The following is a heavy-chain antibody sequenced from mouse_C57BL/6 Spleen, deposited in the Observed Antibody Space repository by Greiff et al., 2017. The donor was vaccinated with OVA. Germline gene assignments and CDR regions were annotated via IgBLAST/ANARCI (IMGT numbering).Heavy chain of an antibody. CDR1: GYAFSSSW. V-gene: IGHV1-82*01. D-gene: IGHD2-3*01. Sequence: QVQLQQSGPELVKPGASVKISCKASGYAFSSSWMNWVKQRPGKGLEWIGRIYPGDGDTNYNGKFKGKATLTADKSSSTAYMQLSSLTSEDSAVYFCARLGDGYSYWGQGTTLTVSS. CDR3: ARLGDGYSY. CDR2: IYPGDGDT. J-gene: IGHJ2*01.